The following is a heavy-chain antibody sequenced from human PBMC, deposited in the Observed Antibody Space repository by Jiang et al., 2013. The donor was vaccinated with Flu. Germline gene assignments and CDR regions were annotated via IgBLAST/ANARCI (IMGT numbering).Heavy chain of an antibody. CDR2: IGGSGDSK. CDR3: AKALTMVRGVHPYYFDY. V-gene: IGHV3-23*01. CDR1: SYA. Sequence: SYAMSWVRQAPGKGLEWVSAIGGSGDSKYYADSVKGRFTISRDNSKNTLYLQMNSLRAEDTAVYYCAKALTMVRGVHPYYFDYWGQGTLVTVSS. D-gene: IGHD3-10*01. J-gene: IGHJ4*02.